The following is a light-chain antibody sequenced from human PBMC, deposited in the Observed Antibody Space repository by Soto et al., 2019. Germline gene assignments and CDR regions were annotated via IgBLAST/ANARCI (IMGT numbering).Light chain of an antibody. J-gene: IGKJ1*01. CDR1: QGIRND. CDR2: AAS. V-gene: IGKV1-6*01. CDR3: LQDYSYPRT. Sequence: AIQMTQSPSSLSASVGDRVTITCRASQGIRNDLGWYQQRPGKAPRLLIFAASNLQSGVPSRFSGSGSGTDFSLTITSLQPEDFATYYCLQDYSYPRTFGQGTKVEIK.